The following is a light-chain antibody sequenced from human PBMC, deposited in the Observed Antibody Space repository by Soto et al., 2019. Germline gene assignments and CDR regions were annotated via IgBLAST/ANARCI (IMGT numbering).Light chain of an antibody. CDR1: QSVSSSY. CDR2: DAS. Sequence: EVELTQSPGTLSLSPGERATLSCRASQSVSSSYLAWYQQKPGQAPRLLIYDASSRATGIPDRFSGSGSGTDFTLTISRLEPEDLAVYYCQQYGSSPLTFGGRTKV. CDR3: QQYGSSPLT. V-gene: IGKV3-20*01. J-gene: IGKJ4*01.